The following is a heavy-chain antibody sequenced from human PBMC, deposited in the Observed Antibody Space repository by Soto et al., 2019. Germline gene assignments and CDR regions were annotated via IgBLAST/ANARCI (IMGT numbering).Heavy chain of an antibody. D-gene: IGHD6-6*01. CDR2: IYDTGST. J-gene: IGHJ4*02. Sequence: SETLSLTCTVSGDSISPYYWSWIRQPPGKGLEWIGYIYDTGSTNYNPSLKSRVTISVDTSENQFSLKLSSVTAADTAVYFCARGFDSGSSLYFDYLGQGTLVTVSS. CDR1: GDSISPYY. V-gene: IGHV4-59*01. CDR3: ARGFDSGSSLYFDY.